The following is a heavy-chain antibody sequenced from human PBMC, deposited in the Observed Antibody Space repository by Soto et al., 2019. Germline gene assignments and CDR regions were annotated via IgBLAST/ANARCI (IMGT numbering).Heavy chain of an antibody. CDR1: GFTFSSYG. V-gene: IGHV3-30*18. D-gene: IGHD3-22*01. Sequence: GGSLRLSCAASGFTFSSYGMHWVRQAPGKGLEWVAVISYDGSNKYYADSVKGRFTISRDNSKNTLYLQMNSLRAEDTAVYYCEKDLYYYDSSGCFDYWGQGTPVPVSS. J-gene: IGHJ4*02. CDR3: EKDLYYYDSSGCFDY. CDR2: ISYDGSNK.